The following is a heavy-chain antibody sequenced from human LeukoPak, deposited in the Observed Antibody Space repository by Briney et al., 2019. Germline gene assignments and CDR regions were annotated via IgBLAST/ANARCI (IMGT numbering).Heavy chain of an antibody. V-gene: IGHV4-39*01. D-gene: IGHD3-10*01. CDR3: ARHSGSGSKSRPFDP. CDR1: GGSVTSGGFY. Sequence: PSETLSLTCSVSGGSVTSGGFYWGWLRQPPGKGPEWIATIYYTGSTYYNPSLKSRVTISIDTSKNQFSLRMTSVTATDTAVYHCARHSGSGSKSRPFDPWGQGTLVTVSS. J-gene: IGHJ5*02. CDR2: IYYTGST.